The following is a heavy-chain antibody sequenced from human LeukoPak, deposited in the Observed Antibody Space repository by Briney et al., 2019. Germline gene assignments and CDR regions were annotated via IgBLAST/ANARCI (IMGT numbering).Heavy chain of an antibody. Sequence: QPGGSLRLSCAASGFTFSSYWMSWVRQAPGKGLEWVANIKQDGSEKYYVDSVKGRFTISRDNAKNSLYLQMNSLRAEDTAVYYCARLRGATVAHNWFDPWGQGTLVTVSS. CDR3: ARLRGATVAHNWFDP. V-gene: IGHV3-7*01. CDR1: GFTFSSYW. J-gene: IGHJ5*02. CDR2: IKQDGSEK. D-gene: IGHD6-19*01.